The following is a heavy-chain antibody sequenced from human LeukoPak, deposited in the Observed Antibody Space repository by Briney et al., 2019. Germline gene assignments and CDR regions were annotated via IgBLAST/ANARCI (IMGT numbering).Heavy chain of an antibody. CDR3: ARALNPLTGTYYFDY. Sequence: SETLSLTCTVSGVSINSHYWTWIRQPAGKGLEWIGRIYISGGTDYSPSLKSRVTMSVDTSKNQFSLRLNSVTAADTAVYYCARALNPLTGTYYFDYWGQGTLVTVSS. V-gene: IGHV4-4*07. CDR2: IYISGGT. CDR1: GVSINSHY. J-gene: IGHJ4*02.